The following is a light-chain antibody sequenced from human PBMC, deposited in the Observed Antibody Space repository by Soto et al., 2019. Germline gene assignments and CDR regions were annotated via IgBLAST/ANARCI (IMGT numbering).Light chain of an antibody. CDR3: QQTKGFPLT. V-gene: IGKV1-12*01. J-gene: IGKJ4*01. Sequence: DIQMTQSPSSLSASVGARVTITCSASQDISKNLAWYQQIPGKAPKLLIFAASTLQSGVPSRFSASGSGTYFILTVGGLQPEDAATYYCQQTKGFPLTFGGGTKVEIK. CDR2: AAS. CDR1: QDISKN.